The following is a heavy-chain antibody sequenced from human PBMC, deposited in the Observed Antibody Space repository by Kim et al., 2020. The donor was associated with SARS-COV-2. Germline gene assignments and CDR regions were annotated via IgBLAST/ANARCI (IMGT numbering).Heavy chain of an antibody. Sequence: GGSLRLSCAASGFTFSSYGMHWVRQAPGKGLEWVAVISYDGSNKYYGDSVKGRFTISRDNSKNTLYLQMNSLRAEDTAVYYCAKDLGYCCGSSCYFFDY. V-gene: IGHV3-30*18. J-gene: IGHJ4*01. D-gene: IGHD2-15*01. CDR3: AKDLGYCCGSSCYFFDY. CDR1: GFTFSSYG. CDR2: ISYDGSNK.